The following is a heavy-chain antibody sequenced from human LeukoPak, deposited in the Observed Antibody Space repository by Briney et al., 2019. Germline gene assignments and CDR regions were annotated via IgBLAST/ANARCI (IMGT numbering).Heavy chain of an antibody. CDR3: AREEIVGYYYDSSGLIKMGYFQH. Sequence: PSETLSLTCTVSGDSTSVYYWSWIRQPPGKGLEWIGYIYYSGSTDYNPSLKSRVTISVDTSKNQFSLKLSSVTAADTAVYYCAREEIVGYYYDSSGLIKMGYFQHWGQGTLVTVSS. D-gene: IGHD3-22*01. J-gene: IGHJ1*01. V-gene: IGHV4-59*01. CDR1: GDSTSVYY. CDR2: IYYSGST.